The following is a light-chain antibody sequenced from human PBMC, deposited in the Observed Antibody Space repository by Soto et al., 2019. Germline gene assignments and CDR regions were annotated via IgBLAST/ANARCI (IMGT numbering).Light chain of an antibody. Sequence: DIVMTQSPLSLPVTPGEPASISCRSSQSLVHSNGNNYLDWYLQKPGQSPQLLIYLGSNRASGVTDRFSGSGSGTDFTLKISRVEAEDVGVYYCMQALQTPRTFGPGTKVDIK. CDR3: MQALQTPRT. J-gene: IGKJ3*01. V-gene: IGKV2-28*01. CDR1: QSLVHSNGNNY. CDR2: LGS.